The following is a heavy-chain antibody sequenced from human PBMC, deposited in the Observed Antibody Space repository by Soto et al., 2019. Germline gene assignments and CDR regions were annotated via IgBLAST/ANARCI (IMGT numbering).Heavy chain of an antibody. CDR1: GDSVSSNSAA. CDR2: TYYRSKWYN. CDR3: AANGYYSGDGFDY. J-gene: IGHJ4*02. V-gene: IGHV6-1*01. D-gene: IGHD5-12*01. Sequence: SETLSLTCAISGDSVSSNSAAWNWIRQSPSRGLEWLGRTYYRSKWYNDYAVSVKSRITINPDTSKNQFSLQLNSVTPEDTAVYYCAANGYYSGDGFDYWRQGTLVTVSS.